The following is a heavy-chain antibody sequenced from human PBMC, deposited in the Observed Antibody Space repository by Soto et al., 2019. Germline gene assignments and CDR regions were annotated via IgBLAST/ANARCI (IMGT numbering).Heavy chain of an antibody. Sequence: GGSLRLSCAASGFTFSSYAMSWVRQSPGRGLEWVSGITGGGGGTYYADSVKGRFTISRGNSKNTLYLQMNSLRAEDTAVYYCAKGDDIVVVPAAMGFDFWGQGTLVTVSS. D-gene: IGHD2-2*01. CDR1: GFTFSSYA. V-gene: IGHV3-23*01. CDR2: ITGGGGGT. CDR3: AKGDDIVVVPAAMGFDF. J-gene: IGHJ4*02.